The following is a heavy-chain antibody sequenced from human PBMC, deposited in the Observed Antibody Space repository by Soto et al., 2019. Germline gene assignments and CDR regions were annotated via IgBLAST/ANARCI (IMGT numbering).Heavy chain of an antibody. V-gene: IGHV4-34*01. Sequence: QVQLQQWGAGLLKPSETLSLTCAVYGGSFSGYYWSWIRQPPGKGLEWIGEINHSGSTTYNPALKRRVTISVDTSTNQFSLKLSSVTAADTAVYYCARRVAVAGYYFDYWGQGTLVTVSS. J-gene: IGHJ4*02. CDR3: ARRVAVAGYYFDY. CDR2: INHSGST. CDR1: GGSFSGYY. D-gene: IGHD6-19*01.